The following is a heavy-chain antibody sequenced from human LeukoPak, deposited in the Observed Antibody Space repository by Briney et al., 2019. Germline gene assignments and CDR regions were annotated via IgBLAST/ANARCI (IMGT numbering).Heavy chain of an antibody. CDR1: GYTFTSYY. J-gene: IGHJ3*02. CDR3: ARESGYSSSFGYDAFDI. CDR2: INPSGGST. D-gene: IGHD6-6*01. V-gene: IGHV1-46*01. Sequence: ASVKVSCKASGYTFTSYYMHWVRQAPGQGLEWMGIINPSGGSTSYAQKFQGRVTMARDMSTSTVYMELSSLRSEDTAVYYCARESGYSSSFGYDAFDIWGQGTMVTVSS.